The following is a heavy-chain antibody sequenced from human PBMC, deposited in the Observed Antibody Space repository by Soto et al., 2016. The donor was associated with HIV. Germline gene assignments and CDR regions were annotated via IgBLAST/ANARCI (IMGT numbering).Heavy chain of an antibody. Sequence: EVQLVESGGGLVQPGGSLRLSCAASGFTFSSYWMHWVRQAPGKGLVWVSRINGDGSITSYVDSVKGRFTISRDNAKNTLYLQMNSLRAEDTAVYYCARGLIRQQLGASNWGQGTLVTVSS. D-gene: IGHD1-1*01. CDR1: GFTFSSYW. CDR3: ARGLIRQQLGASN. CDR2: INGDGSIT. V-gene: IGHV3-74*01. J-gene: IGHJ4*02.